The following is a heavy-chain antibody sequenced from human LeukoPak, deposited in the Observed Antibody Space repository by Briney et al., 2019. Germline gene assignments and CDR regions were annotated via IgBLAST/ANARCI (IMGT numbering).Heavy chain of an antibody. Sequence: PSETLSLTCSVSGDAITGSSYYWGWIRQPPGKGLEWIGSMYYSGSTYSNPSLKSRVTMSADTSKNQFSLKLSSVSAADTAVYYCARQYYDNTGDYYFDYWGQGTLVTVSS. CDR3: ARQYYDNTGDYYFDY. D-gene: IGHD3-16*01. CDR1: GDAITGSSYY. J-gene: IGHJ4*02. CDR2: MYYSGST. V-gene: IGHV4-39*01.